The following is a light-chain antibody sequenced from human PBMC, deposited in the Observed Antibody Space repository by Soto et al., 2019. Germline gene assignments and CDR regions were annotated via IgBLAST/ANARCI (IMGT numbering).Light chain of an antibody. CDR2: EAS. CDR1: QSISDS. CDR3: QQYNGYWT. Sequence: DIQMTQSPSTLSASVGDRVTITCRASQSISDSLAWYQQKPGKAPKLLIYEASSLKSGVPSRFSGSRSGTAYTLTILSLQPDDFATYYCQQYNGYWTFGQGTKVEIK. J-gene: IGKJ1*01. V-gene: IGKV1-5*03.